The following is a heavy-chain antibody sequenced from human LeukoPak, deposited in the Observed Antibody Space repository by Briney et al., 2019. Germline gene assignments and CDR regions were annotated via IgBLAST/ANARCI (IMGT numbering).Heavy chain of an antibody. J-gene: IGHJ6*02. Sequence: GGSLRLSCAASGLSFSTYWMHWVRQAPGKELVWVSRINGDGSTTDYADSVKGRFTISRDNSKNTLFLQMNSLRAEDTAVYYCAKGVGYYYYYGMDVWGQGTTVTVSS. CDR1: GLSFSTYW. D-gene: IGHD2-15*01. CDR3: AKGVGYYYYYGMDV. V-gene: IGHV3-74*01. CDR2: INGDGSTT.